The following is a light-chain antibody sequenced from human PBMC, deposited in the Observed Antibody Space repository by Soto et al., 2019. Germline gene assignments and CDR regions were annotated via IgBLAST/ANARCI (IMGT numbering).Light chain of an antibody. CDR1: QDIDTW. J-gene: IGKJ1*01. CDR2: AAS. CDR3: QQGSSFPWT. Sequence: DIQMTQSPSSVSASVGGRVTITCRASQDIDTWLAWYQQKPGKAPKFLIYAASNWQNRVPSRFRGSGSGTDFTFTISSLQPEDFATYYCQQGSSFPWTFGQGTKVDIK. V-gene: IGKV1-12*01.